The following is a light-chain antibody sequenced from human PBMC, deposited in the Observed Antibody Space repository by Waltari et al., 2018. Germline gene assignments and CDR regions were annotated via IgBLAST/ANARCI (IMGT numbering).Light chain of an antibody. Sequence: QSALTQPASVSGSPGQSITISCTGTSSDVGGYKYVSWYQQHPGKAPKLMIYDVSKRPSGVSNRFSGSKSGNTASLTISGLQAEDEADYYCSSYTSSSTSFGTGTKVTVL. CDR3: SSYTSSSTS. V-gene: IGLV2-14*01. CDR2: DVS. J-gene: IGLJ1*01. CDR1: SSDVGGYKY.